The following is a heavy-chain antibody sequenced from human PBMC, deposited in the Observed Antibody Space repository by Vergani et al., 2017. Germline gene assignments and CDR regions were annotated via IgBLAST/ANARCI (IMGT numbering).Heavy chain of an antibody. D-gene: IGHD2-8*01. CDR2: INPSGGST. V-gene: IGHV1-46*01. CDR3: ARILVPASDVYYIDF. Sequence: QVQLVQSGAEVKKPGASVKVSCKASGYTFTSYYMHWVRQAPGQGLEWMGIINPSGGSTSYAQKFQGRVTMTRDTSTNTAYMQLRSLTSEDTAIYYCARILVPASDVYYIDFWGPGTRVTVSS. CDR1: GYTFTSYY. J-gene: IGHJ4*02.